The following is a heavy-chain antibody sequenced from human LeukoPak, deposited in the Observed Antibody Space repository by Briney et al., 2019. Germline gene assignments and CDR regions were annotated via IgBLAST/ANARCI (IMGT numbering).Heavy chain of an antibody. Sequence: GRSLRLSCAASGFTFSSYGMHWVRQAPGKGLEWVAVIWYDGSNKYYADSVKGRFTISRDNSKNTLYLQMNSLRAEDTAVYYCARDARIQLWFNFDYWAQGALVTVSS. D-gene: IGHD5-18*01. CDR1: GFTFSSYG. CDR3: ARDARIQLWFNFDY. CDR2: IWYDGSNK. V-gene: IGHV3-33*01. J-gene: IGHJ4*02.